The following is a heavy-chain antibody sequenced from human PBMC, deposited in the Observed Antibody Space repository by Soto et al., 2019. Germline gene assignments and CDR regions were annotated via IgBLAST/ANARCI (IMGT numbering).Heavy chain of an antibody. CDR1: GFFLSNNW. J-gene: IGHJ6*02. V-gene: IGHV3-11*06. CDR3: ARSSGWRQVGVYNYGLDV. Sequence: QVQLVGSGGGWVKPGESLRLSCIGSGFFLSNNWMTWIRQAPGKGLEWVSYISASGDYTIYADSLKGRFTISRDNARNSLWLQINRLTAEDTAVYYCARSSGWRQVGVYNYGLDVWGQGTTVIVSS. CDR2: ISASGDYT. D-gene: IGHD2-8*01.